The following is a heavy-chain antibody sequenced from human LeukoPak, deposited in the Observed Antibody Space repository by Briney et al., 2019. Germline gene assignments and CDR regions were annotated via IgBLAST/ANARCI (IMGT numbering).Heavy chain of an antibody. CDR2: IYYSGST. D-gene: IGHD2-15*01. J-gene: IGHJ5*02. V-gene: IGHV4-59*01. CDR3: ARYCSGGSCYSGFDP. CDR1: GGSISSYY. Sequence: PSETLSLTCTVSGGSISSYYWSWIRQPPGKGLEWIGYIYYSGSTNYNPSLKSRVTISVDTSKNQFSLKLSSVTAADRAVYYCARYCSGGSCYSGFDPWGQGTLVTVSS.